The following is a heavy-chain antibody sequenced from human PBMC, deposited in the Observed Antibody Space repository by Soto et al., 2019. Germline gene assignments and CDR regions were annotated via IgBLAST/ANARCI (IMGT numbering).Heavy chain of an antibody. CDR3: TTAAELRFLEWLLSMDYYYYGMDV. V-gene: IGHV3-15*01. D-gene: IGHD3-3*01. CDR2: IKSKTDGGTT. CDR1: GFTFSNAW. Sequence: PGGSLRLSCAASGFTFSNAWMSWVRQAPGKGLEWVGRIKSKTDGGTTDYAAPVKGRFTISRDDSKNTLYLQMNSLKTEDTAVYYCTTAAELRFLEWLLSMDYYYYGMDVWGQGTTVTVS. J-gene: IGHJ6*02.